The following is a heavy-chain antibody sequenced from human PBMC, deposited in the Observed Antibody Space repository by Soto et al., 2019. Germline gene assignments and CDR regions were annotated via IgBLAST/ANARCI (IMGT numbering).Heavy chain of an antibody. CDR3: AREGSSLLLHYYGMDV. V-gene: IGHV3-48*01. Sequence: EVQLVESGGGLVQPGGSLRLSCAASGFTFSSYSMNWVRQAPGKGLEWVSYISSSSSTIYYADSVKGRFTISRDNAKNXLYLQMNSLRAEDTAVYYCAREGSSLLLHYYGMDVWGQGTTVTVSS. D-gene: IGHD6-13*01. CDR1: GFTFSSYS. J-gene: IGHJ6*02. CDR2: ISSSSSTI.